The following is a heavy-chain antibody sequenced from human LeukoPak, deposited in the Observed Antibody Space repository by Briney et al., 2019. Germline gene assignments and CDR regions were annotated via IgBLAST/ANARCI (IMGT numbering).Heavy chain of an antibody. Sequence: GGSLRLSCAASGFTFSNYNMNWVRQAPGKGLEWVSYISSSSNIIYYGDSVKGRFTISRDNARNSLYLQMSSLRAEDTAVYYCARDMVEGYYLDFWGQGTLVTVSS. D-gene: IGHD4/OR15-4a*01. V-gene: IGHV3-48*04. CDR1: GFTFSNYN. J-gene: IGHJ4*02. CDR3: ARDMVEGYYLDF. CDR2: ISSSSNII.